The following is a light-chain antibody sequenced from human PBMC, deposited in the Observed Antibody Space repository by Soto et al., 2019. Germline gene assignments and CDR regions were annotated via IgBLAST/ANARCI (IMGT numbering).Light chain of an antibody. CDR1: QSISNY. V-gene: IGKV1-39*01. CDR2: GAS. Sequence: DIQMTQSPSSLSASVGDRVTITCRASQSISNYLNWYQQKPGKAPKLLIYGASNLQSWVPSRFSGSGSGTDFTLTISSLQPEDFATYYCQQSYSTPRTFGQGTKVEIK. CDR3: QQSYSTPRT. J-gene: IGKJ1*01.